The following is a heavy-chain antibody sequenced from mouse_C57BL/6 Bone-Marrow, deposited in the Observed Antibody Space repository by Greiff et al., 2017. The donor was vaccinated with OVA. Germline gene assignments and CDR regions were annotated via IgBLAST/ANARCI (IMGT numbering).Heavy chain of an antibody. V-gene: IGHV5-12*01. D-gene: IGHD1-1*01. Sequence: EVQVVESGGGLVQPGGSLKLSCAASGFTFSDYYMYWVRQTPEKRLEWVAYISNGGGSTYYPDTVKGRFTISRDNAKNTLYLQMSRLKSEDTAMYYCARRRTTDWYFDVWGTGTTVTVSS. J-gene: IGHJ1*03. CDR1: GFTFSDYY. CDR2: ISNGGGST. CDR3: ARRRTTDWYFDV.